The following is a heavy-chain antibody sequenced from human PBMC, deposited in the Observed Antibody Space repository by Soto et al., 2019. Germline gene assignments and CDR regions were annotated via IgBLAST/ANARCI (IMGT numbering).Heavy chain of an antibody. Sequence: RSLTCAVSGGSFTSNNWWTWVRQPPGQGLEWIGEIYRTGSTNYNPSLKSRVTISLDKSENQFSLKVTSLTAADTAVYYCASRDPGTSVDYWGQGTLVTVSS. CDR2: IYRTGST. V-gene: IGHV4-4*02. CDR1: GGSFTSNNW. J-gene: IGHJ4*02. D-gene: IGHD1-7*01. CDR3: ASRDPGTSVDY.